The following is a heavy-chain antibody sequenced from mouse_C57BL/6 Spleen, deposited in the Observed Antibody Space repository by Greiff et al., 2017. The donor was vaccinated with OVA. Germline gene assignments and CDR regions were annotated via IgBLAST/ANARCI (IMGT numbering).Heavy chain of an antibody. CDR3: ARIAGGGPHYYGSSYWYFDV. CDR2: IWWGDDK. CDR1: GFSLSTFGMG. D-gene: IGHD1-1*01. J-gene: IGHJ1*03. V-gene: IGHV8-8*01. Sequence: QVTLKVSGPGILQPSQTLSLTCSFSGFSLSTFGMGVGWIRQPSGKGLDWLAHIWWGDDKYYNPALKSRLTISKDTTKNQVFLKIANVDTADTATYYCARIAGGGPHYYGSSYWYFDVWGTGTTVTVSS.